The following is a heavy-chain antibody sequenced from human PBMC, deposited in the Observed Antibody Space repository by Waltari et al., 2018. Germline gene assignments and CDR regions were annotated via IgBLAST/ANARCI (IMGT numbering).Heavy chain of an antibody. Sequence: EVQLVESGGGLVKPGGSLRLSCAASGFTFSSYSMGWGRQAPGKGLGWVSSISSSSDYRYYAESVKGRFTISRDNAKNSLYLQMNSLRAEDTAVYYCARGGMIGYVGFYWGQGTLVTVSS. CDR1: GFTFSSYS. CDR3: ARGGMIGYVGFY. J-gene: IGHJ4*02. CDR2: ISSSSDYR. V-gene: IGHV3-21*01. D-gene: IGHD2-21*01.